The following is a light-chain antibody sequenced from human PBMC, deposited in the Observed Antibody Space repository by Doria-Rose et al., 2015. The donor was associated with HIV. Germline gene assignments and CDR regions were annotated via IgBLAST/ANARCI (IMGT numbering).Light chain of an antibody. Sequence: TQSPESLGMSLGERATLNCKSNQSLLYTSKNYLAWYQQKPGQPPKLLIYWVSTRQSGVPARFSGGGSGTDFTLTISSLEAEDVAVYYCQQYYDTPSFGPGTTVDIK. J-gene: IGKJ3*01. V-gene: IGKV4-1*01. CDR1: QSLLYTSKNY. CDR2: WVS. CDR3: QQYYDTPS.